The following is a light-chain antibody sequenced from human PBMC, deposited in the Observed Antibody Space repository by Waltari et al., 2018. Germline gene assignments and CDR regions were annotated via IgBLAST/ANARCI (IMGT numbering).Light chain of an antibody. CDR1: QDIRNY. CDR3: QQHTTYPVT. J-gene: IGKJ2*01. Sequence: DIQMTQSPSSLSESAGDTVTITCRASQDIRNYVAWYQQKPGKAPKPLIYFASNLETGVPSRFSGSGSGTRFTLTISSLQPEDFATYYCQQHTTYPVTFGQGTTLEIK. V-gene: IGKV1-17*01. CDR2: FAS.